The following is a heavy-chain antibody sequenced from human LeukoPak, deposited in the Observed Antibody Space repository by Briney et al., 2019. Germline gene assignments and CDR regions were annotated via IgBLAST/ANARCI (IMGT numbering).Heavy chain of an antibody. J-gene: IGHJ4*02. D-gene: IGHD3-16*01. CDR2: INPNSGGT. CDR3: ARVRIDYVWGSYDDY. V-gene: IGHV1-2*02. Sequence: ASVKVSCKASGYTFTSYYMHWVRQAPGQGLEWMGWINPNSGGTNYAQKFQGRVTMTRDTSISTAYMELSRLRSDDTAVYYCARVRIDYVWGSYDDYWGQGTLVTVSS. CDR1: GYTFTSYY.